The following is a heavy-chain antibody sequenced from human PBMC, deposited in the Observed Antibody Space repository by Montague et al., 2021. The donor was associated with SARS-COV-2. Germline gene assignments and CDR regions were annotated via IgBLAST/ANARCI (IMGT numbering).Heavy chain of an antibody. CDR3: AHRGGLGAI. CDR1: GDSVNNNKNY. J-gene: IGHJ1*01. V-gene: IGHV4-39*01. D-gene: IGHD3-10*01. CDR2: NYHDVST. Sequence: SDTLSLTCTVSGDSVNNNKNYWGWIRQPPGKGLEWIGRNYHDVSTYYNPSLWTRITMSVDTAKNQFSLRLTSVTAADTAVYYCAHRGGLGAIWGQGTLVTVTA.